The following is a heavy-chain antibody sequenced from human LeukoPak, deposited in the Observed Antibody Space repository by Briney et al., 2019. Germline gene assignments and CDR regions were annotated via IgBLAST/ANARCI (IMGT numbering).Heavy chain of an antibody. CDR1: GFTVSSNY. Sequence: GGSLRLSCAASGFTVSSNYMSWVRQAPGKGLEWVSSISSSSSYIYYADSVKGRFTISRDNAKNSLYLQMNSLRAEDTAVYYCARATDYYGSGSIDAFDIWGQGIMVTVSS. D-gene: IGHD3-10*01. CDR2: ISSSSSYI. J-gene: IGHJ3*02. CDR3: ARATDYYGSGSIDAFDI. V-gene: IGHV3-21*01.